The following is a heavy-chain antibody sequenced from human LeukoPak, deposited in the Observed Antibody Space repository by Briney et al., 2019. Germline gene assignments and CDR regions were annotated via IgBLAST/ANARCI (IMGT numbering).Heavy chain of an antibody. Sequence: GGSLRLSCAASGFTFDDYAMHWVRQAPGMGLGWVTLISGDSDYTYYADSVKGRFTISRDNSKNSPYLQMNTLRTEDNALYYCAKGHGSRTGDFEYWGQGTLVTVSS. D-gene: IGHD3-10*01. CDR2: ISGDSDYT. V-gene: IGHV3-43*02. CDR3: AKGHGSRTGDFEY. CDR1: GFTFDDYA. J-gene: IGHJ4*02.